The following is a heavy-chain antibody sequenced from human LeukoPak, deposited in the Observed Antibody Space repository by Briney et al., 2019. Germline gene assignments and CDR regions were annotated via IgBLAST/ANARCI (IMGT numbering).Heavy chain of an antibody. J-gene: IGHJ4*02. Sequence: GGSLRLSCAASGFTFSSYSMNWVRQAPGKGLEWVSSISSSSSYIYYADSVKGRFTISRDNAKNSLYLQMNSLRAEDTAVYYCARERDYYDSSGYGMFYDYWGQGTLVTVSS. CDR1: GFTFSSYS. V-gene: IGHV3-21*01. CDR3: ARERDYYDSSGYGMFYDY. D-gene: IGHD3-22*01. CDR2: ISSSSSYI.